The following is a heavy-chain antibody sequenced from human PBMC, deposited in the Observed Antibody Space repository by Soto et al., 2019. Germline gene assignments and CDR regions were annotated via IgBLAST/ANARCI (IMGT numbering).Heavy chain of an antibody. Sequence: GGSLRLSCAASGFTFSSYSMNWVRQAPGKGLEWVSSISSSSSYIYYADSVKGRFTISRDNAKNSLYLQMNSLRAEDTAVYYCARGTVREYYFDYWGQGTLVTVSS. D-gene: IGHD4-4*01. CDR2: ISSSSSYI. J-gene: IGHJ4*02. CDR1: GFTFSSYS. CDR3: ARGTVREYYFDY. V-gene: IGHV3-21*01.